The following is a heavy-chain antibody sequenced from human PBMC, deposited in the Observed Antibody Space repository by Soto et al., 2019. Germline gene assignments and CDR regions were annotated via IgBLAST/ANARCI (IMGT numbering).Heavy chain of an antibody. CDR3: ARSTKYYDILTGYYPTLDY. J-gene: IGHJ4*02. CDR2: IIPILGIA. CDR1: GGTFSSYT. Sequence: SVKVSCKASGGTFSSYTISWVRQAPGQGLEWMGRIIPILGIANYAQKFQGRVTITADKSTSTAYMELSSLRSEDTAVYYCARSTKYYDILTGYYPTLDYWGQGTLVTVSS. D-gene: IGHD3-9*01. V-gene: IGHV1-69*02.